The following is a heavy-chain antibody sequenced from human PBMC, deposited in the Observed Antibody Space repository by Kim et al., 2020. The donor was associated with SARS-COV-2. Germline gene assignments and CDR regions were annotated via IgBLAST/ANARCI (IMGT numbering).Heavy chain of an antibody. CDR2: ISADGSQK. CDR1: GFIFSNSW. CDR3: TRSLEY. V-gene: IGHV3-7*01. Sequence: GGSLRLSCAASGFIFSNSWMTWVRQAPGKGLEWVATISADGSQKYHVDSVKGRFTTSRDNAENSLYLQMNSLRVEDTAIYYCTRSLEYRGQGTMVTCYS. J-gene: IGHJ4*02.